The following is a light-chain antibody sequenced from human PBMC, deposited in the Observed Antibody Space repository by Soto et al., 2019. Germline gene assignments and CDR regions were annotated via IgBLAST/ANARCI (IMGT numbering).Light chain of an antibody. J-gene: IGKJ2*01. CDR3: QQRSNWPVA. V-gene: IGKV3-11*01. Sequence: EIVLTQSPATLSLSPGERATLSCRASQSVSSYLAWYQQKPGQAPRLLIYDASNRATGIPARFSGSGSGTDFTLTISSREPEDFVVYYCQQRSNWPVAFGQGTKLEIK. CDR2: DAS. CDR1: QSVSSY.